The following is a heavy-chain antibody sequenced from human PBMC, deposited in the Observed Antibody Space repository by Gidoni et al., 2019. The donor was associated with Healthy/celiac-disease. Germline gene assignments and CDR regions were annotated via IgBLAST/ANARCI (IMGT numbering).Heavy chain of an antibody. Sequence: EVQLVESGGGLVQPGGSLRLSCAASGFTFRSYSMNWVRQAPGKGLEWVSYISSSSSTIYYADSVKGRFTISRDNAKNSLYLQMNSLRDEDTAVYYCASSRFRDSSGYYYARQAFDIWGQGTMVTVSS. J-gene: IGHJ3*02. V-gene: IGHV3-48*02. CDR3: ASSRFRDSSGYYYARQAFDI. CDR1: GFTFRSYS. D-gene: IGHD3-22*01. CDR2: ISSSSSTI.